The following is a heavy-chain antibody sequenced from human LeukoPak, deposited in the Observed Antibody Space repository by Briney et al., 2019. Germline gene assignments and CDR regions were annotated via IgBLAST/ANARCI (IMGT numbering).Heavy chain of an antibody. J-gene: IGHJ3*02. D-gene: IGHD6-19*01. CDR1: GFTFSSYG. CDR2: ISYDGSNK. V-gene: IGHV3-30*03. CDR3: ARIYSSGRGNDALDI. Sequence: GGSLRLSCAASGFTFSSYGMHWVRQAPGKGLEWVAVISYDGSNKYYADSVKGRFTISGDNANNSLFLQMNSLRAEDTAVYYCARIYSSGRGNDALDIWGQGTMVSVSS.